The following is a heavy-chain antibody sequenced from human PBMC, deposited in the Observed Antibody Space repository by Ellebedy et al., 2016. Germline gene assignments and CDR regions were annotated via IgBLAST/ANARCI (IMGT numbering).Heavy chain of an antibody. CDR3: AKRMLGYEGMFDC. V-gene: IGHV3-30-3*01. J-gene: IGHJ4*02. D-gene: IGHD3-22*01. Sequence: GESLKISXAASGFTFSSYVMHWVRQAPGKGLEWVAVISYDGTEKYYADSVKGRFSISRDNSKNTLYLQMNSLRAEGTAVYYCAKRMLGYEGMFDCWGQGTVVTVSS. CDR1: GFTFSSYV. CDR2: ISYDGTEK.